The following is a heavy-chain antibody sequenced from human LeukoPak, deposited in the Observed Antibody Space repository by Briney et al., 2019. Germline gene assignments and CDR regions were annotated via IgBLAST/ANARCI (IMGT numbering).Heavy chain of an antibody. V-gene: IGHV1-69*05. CDR1: GGTFSSYA. Sequence: ASVKVSCKASGGTFSSYAISWVRQAPGQGLEWMGMIIPIFGTANYAQKFQGRVTITTDESTSTAYMELSSLRSEDTAVYYCAREDLRCGGDCYWGGFDYWGQGTLVTVSS. D-gene: IGHD2-21*02. CDR3: AREDLRCGGDCYWGGFDY. J-gene: IGHJ4*02. CDR2: IIPIFGTA.